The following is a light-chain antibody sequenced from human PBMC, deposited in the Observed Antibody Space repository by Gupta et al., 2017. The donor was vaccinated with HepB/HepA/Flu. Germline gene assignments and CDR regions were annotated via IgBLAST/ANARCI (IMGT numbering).Light chain of an antibody. J-gene: IGLJ3*02. V-gene: IGLV1-44*01. Sequence: QSVLTQPPSSSGSPGQRVTISCSGSSSNVGGNTVTWYQQLPGTAPKLVIYSNNQRPSGVPDRFSGSKSGTSASLAISGLQSEDEGDYYCAAWEGSLNGWVFGGGTKVTVL. CDR2: SNN. CDR1: SSNVGGNT. CDR3: AAWEGSLNGWV.